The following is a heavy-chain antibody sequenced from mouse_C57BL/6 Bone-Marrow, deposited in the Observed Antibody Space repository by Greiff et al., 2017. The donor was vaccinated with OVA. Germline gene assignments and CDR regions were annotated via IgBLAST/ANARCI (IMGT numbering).Heavy chain of an antibody. CDR1: GYTFTDYY. V-gene: IGHV1-26*01. J-gene: IGHJ2*01. Sequence: EVQLQQSGPELVKPGASVKISCKASGYTFTDYYMNWVKQSHGKSLEWIGDINPNNGGTSYNQKFKGKATLTVDKSSSTAYMELRSLTSEDSAVYYCARFPTVVEFDYWGQGTTLTVSS. CDR3: ARFPTVVEFDY. D-gene: IGHD1-1*01. CDR2: INPNNGGT.